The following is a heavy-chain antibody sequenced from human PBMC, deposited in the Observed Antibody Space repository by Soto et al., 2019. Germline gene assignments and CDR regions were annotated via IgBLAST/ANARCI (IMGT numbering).Heavy chain of an antibody. CDR3: ARDVDYRGDSVWYFDL. CDR2: IYYSGST. Sequence: QVQLQESGPGLVKPSETLSLTCTVSVGSISSYYWSWIRQPPGKGLEWIGYIYYSGSTNYNPSLKSRVTISXXTXKXXFSLKLRSVTAADTAVYYCARDVDYRGDSVWYFDLWGRGTLVTVSS. D-gene: IGHD2-21*02. CDR1: VGSISSYY. V-gene: IGHV4-59*01. J-gene: IGHJ2*01.